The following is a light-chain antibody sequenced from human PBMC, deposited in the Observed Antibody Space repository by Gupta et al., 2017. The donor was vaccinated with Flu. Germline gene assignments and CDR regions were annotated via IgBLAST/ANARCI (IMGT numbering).Light chain of an antibody. CDR2: GAS. CDR1: QSVSSN. V-gene: IGKV3-15*01. J-gene: IGKJ1*01. CDR3: QQYNNPRT. Sequence: EIVMTQSPATLSVSTGERATLSCRASQSVSSNLAWYQQKPGQAPRLLIYGASTRATGIPARFSGSGSGTEFTLTISSLQSEDFAVYYCQQYNNPRTFGQGTKVEIK.